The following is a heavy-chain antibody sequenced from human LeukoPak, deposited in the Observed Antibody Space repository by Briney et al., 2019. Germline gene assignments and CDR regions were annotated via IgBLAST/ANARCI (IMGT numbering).Heavy chain of an antibody. Sequence: SETLSLTCTVSGGSISSSSYYWGWIRQPPGKGLEWIGSIYYSGSTYYNPSLKSRVTISVDTSKNQFSLKLSSVTAADTAVYYCARHIRIAVATFTFDYWGQGTLVTVSS. CDR3: ARHIRIAVATFTFDY. J-gene: IGHJ4*02. CDR1: GGSISSSSYY. V-gene: IGHV4-39*01. CDR2: IYYSGST. D-gene: IGHD6-19*01.